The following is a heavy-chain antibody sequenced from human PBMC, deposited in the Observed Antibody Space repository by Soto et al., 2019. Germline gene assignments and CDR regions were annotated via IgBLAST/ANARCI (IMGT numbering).Heavy chain of an antibody. J-gene: IGHJ4*02. V-gene: IGHV1-18*03. D-gene: IGHD3-22*01. Sequence: ASVKVSCKASGYRFFDYGISWVRQAPAQGPEWMGWFNGYNGKINYAQKFQGRVTLTTDTSTSTVYMELRSLRSDDMAVYYCARTRANGYFDFWGQGTVVTVSS. CDR2: FNGYNGKI. CDR1: GYRFFDYG. CDR3: ARTRANGYFDF.